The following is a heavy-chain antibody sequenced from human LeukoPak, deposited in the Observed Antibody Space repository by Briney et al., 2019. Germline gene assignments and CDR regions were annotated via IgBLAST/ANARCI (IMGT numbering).Heavy chain of an antibody. CDR1: GFIFSNYW. Sequence: GGSLRLSCAASGFIFSNYWMSWVRQSPGKGLEWVAFIRSDGSKKSYADSVKGRFIISRDNSNNMVYLQMGSLRGEDTAVYYCARDKGNTCIDNWGQGTLVTVSS. V-gene: IGHV3-30*02. J-gene: IGHJ4*02. CDR2: IRSDGSKK. CDR3: ARDKGNTCIDN. D-gene: IGHD1/OR15-1a*01.